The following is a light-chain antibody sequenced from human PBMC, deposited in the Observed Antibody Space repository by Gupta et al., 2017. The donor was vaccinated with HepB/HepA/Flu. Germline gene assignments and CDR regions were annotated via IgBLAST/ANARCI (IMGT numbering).Light chain of an antibody. J-gene: IGLJ2*01. CDR3: ATWDDSPWPGV. CDR1: SSNIGSNT. Sequence: QSVLTQPPSASGTPGQRVTISCSGSSSNIGSNTVNWYRQLPGTAPKLLIYNNNQRPSGVPDRFSGSKSGTSASLAISGLQSEDEADYYCATWDDSPWPGVFGGGTKLTVL. V-gene: IGLV1-44*01. CDR2: NNN.